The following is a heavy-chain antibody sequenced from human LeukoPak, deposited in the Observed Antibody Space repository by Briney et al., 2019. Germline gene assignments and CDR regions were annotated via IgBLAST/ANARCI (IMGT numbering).Heavy chain of an antibody. V-gene: IGHV4-59*08. J-gene: IGHJ3*02. Sequence: TPSETLSLTYTVSGGSISSYYWSWIRQPPGKGLEWIGYIYYNGSTNYNPSLKSRVTISVDTSKNQFSLKLSSVTAADTAAYYCARRGILAAFDIWGQGTMVTVSS. D-gene: IGHD3-3*02. CDR1: GGSISSYY. CDR3: ARRGILAAFDI. CDR2: IYYNGST.